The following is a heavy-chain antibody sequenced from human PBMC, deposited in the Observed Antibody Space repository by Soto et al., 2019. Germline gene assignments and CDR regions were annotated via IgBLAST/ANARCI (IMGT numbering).Heavy chain of an antibody. CDR1: GCTFSSCA. CDR2: ISYDGSDK. V-gene: IGHV3-30*18. J-gene: IGHJ4*02. D-gene: IGHD3-16*02. Sequence: QVQLVQSGGDVVQPGRSLRLSCAASGCTFSSCAMHWVRQAPGKGLEWVAVISYDGSDKYYADSVKGRITISTDNSKNTRNLKMNSMRADDTAVYYCAKALEDLSPESYDYWGQRTLSTVSS. CDR3: AKALEDLSPESYDY.